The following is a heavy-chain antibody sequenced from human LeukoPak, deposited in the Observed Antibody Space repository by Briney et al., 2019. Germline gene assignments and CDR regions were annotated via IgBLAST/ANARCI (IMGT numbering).Heavy chain of an antibody. V-gene: IGHV1-2*02. CDR1: GYTFTGYY. Sequence: ASVKVSCKASGYTFTGYYMHWVRQAPGQGLEWMGWINPNSGGTNYAQKFQGRVTMTRDTSIRTAYMELSRRRSDDTAVYYCASSIAVAGTGFDYWGQGTLVTVSS. CDR2: INPNSGGT. CDR3: ASSIAVAGTGFDY. D-gene: IGHD6-19*01. J-gene: IGHJ4*02.